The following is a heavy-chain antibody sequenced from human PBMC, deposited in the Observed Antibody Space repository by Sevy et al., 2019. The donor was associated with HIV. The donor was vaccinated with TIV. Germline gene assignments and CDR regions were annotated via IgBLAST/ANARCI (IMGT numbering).Heavy chain of an antibody. D-gene: IGHD6-13*01. CDR2: IKKDGSVK. CDR1: GFSLHNYW. Sequence: GGSLRLSCAASGFSLHNYWMSWVRQAPGKGLEWVGNIKKDGSVKYYVDSVKGRFTISKDNALNLLYLQMNSLSAEDTALYYGGRAVATGGSFWGQGTLVTVSS. CDR3: GRAVATGGSF. V-gene: IGHV3-7*03. J-gene: IGHJ4*02.